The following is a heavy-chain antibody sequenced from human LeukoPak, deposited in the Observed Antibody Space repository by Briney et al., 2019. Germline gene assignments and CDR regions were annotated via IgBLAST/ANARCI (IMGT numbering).Heavy chain of an antibody. J-gene: IGHJ4*02. CDR1: GFTFSSYA. CDR2: ISGSGGST. CDR3: AKGVTIVVVPAAHLYYFDY. Sequence: GGSLRLSCAASGFTFSSYAMSWVRQAPGKGLEWVSAISGSGGSTYYADSVKGRFTISRDNSKNTLYLQMNSLRAEDTAVHYCAKGVTIVVVPAAHLYYFDYWGQGTLVTVSS. D-gene: IGHD2-2*01. V-gene: IGHV3-23*01.